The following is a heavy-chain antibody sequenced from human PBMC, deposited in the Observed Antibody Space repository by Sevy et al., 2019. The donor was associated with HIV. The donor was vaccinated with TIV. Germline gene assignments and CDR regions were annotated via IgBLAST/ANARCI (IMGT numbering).Heavy chain of an antibody. J-gene: IGHJ6*03. CDR1: GFTFSSYW. CDR3: ASDARRVVPTANAYYYYYMDV. CDR2: IKQDGSEK. D-gene: IGHD2-2*01. Sequence: GGSLSLSCAASGFTFSSYWMSWVRQAPGKGLEWVANIKQDGSEKYYVDSVKGRFTISRDNAKNSLYLQMNSLRAEDTAVYYCASDARRVVPTANAYYYYYMDVWGKGTTVTVSS. V-gene: IGHV3-7*03.